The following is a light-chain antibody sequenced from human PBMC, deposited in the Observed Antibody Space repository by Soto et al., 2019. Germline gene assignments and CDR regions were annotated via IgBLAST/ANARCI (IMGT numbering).Light chain of an antibody. CDR2: ANT. J-gene: IGLJ1*01. CDR1: SSNIGAGYD. V-gene: IGLV1-40*01. CDR3: QSYDSSLSGYV. Sequence: QSALTQPPSVSGAPGQRVTISCTGSSSNIGAGYDVHWYQQLPGTAPKLLIYANTNRPSGVPGRFSGSKSGTSASLAITGLQAEDEAHYYCQSYDSSLSGYVFGTGTKVTVL.